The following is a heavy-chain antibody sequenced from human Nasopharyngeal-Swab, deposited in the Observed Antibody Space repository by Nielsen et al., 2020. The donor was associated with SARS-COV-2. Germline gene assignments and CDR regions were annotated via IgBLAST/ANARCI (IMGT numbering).Heavy chain of an antibody. Sequence: WIRQPPGKGLEWIGSIYYSGSTYYNPSLKSRVTISVDTSKNQFSLKLSSVTAADTAVYYCARDRPVHCSGGSCYYYYGMDVWGQGTTVTVSS. D-gene: IGHD2-15*01. V-gene: IGHV4-39*07. CDR2: IYYSGST. J-gene: IGHJ6*02. CDR3: ARDRPVHCSGGSCYYYYGMDV.